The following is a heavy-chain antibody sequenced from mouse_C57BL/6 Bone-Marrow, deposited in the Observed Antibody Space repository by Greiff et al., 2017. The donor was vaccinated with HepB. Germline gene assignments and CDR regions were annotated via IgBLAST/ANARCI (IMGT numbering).Heavy chain of an antibody. V-gene: IGHV5-17*01. CDR2: ISSGSSTI. CDR3: ARHYDYDEGFAY. J-gene: IGHJ3*01. CDR1: GFTFSDYG. D-gene: IGHD2-4*01. Sequence: DVKLVESGGGLVKPGGSLKLSCAASGFTFSDYGMHWVRQAPEKGLEWVAYISSGSSTIYYADTVKGRFTISRDNAKNTLFLQMTSLRSEDTAMYYCARHYDYDEGFAYWGQGTLVTVSA.